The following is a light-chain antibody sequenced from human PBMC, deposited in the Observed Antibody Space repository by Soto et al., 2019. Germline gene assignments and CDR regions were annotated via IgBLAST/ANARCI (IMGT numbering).Light chain of an antibody. CDR3: SSYKTDTIWV. J-gene: IGLJ3*02. CDR2: EVS. V-gene: IGLV2-8*01. Sequence: QSVLTQPPSASGSPGQSVTISCTGTSGDIGTYNFVSWYQQHPGKAPKLMVYEVSKWPSGVPDRFSGSKSGNTASLTISGLQAEDEADYYCSSYKTDTIWVFGGGTKVTVL. CDR1: SGDIGTYNF.